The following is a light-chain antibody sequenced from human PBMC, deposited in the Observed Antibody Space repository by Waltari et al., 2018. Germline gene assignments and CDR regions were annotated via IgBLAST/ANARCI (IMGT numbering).Light chain of an antibody. CDR1: QGISSY. CDR2: DAN. V-gene: IGKV1-13*02. J-gene: IGKJ2*03. Sequence: IQMSQSPSSLSASVGDRLTITCRASQGISSYLNWYQQKPGKAPKLLIYDANSLASGVPSRFSGSGSGTEFTLTISSLQPEDFATYYCQQGNSYPYRFGQGTKVEIK. CDR3: QQGNSYPYR.